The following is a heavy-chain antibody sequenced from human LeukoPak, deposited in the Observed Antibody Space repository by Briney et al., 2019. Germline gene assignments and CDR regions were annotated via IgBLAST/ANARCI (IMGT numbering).Heavy chain of an antibody. J-gene: IGHJ5*02. Sequence: PSETPSLTCTVSGGSTNDYYWTWIRQAPGKELEWIGYISNSGTTDYNPSLKSRVTMSVDTSKNEFSLKLTSVTAADTAMYYCARVVRGAVTSNWFDPWGQGTLVTVSS. CDR3: ARVVRGAVTSNWFDP. D-gene: IGHD4-17*01. V-gene: IGHV4-59*01. CDR2: ISNSGTT. CDR1: GGSTNDYY.